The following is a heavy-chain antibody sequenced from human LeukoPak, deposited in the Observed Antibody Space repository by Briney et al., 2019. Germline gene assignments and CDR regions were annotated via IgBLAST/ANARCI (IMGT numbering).Heavy chain of an antibody. CDR1: AYSISSNNW. CDR2: IFHSGST. V-gene: IGHV4-28*01. Sequence: SETLSLTCAVSAYSISSNNWWGWIRQPPGKGLEWIGYIFHSGSTYYNPSLKSRVTMSVDTSKNQFSLRLSSVTAVDTAVCYCTRKTGGSSDSYWGQGTLVTVSS. J-gene: IGHJ4*02. CDR3: TRKTGGSSDSY. D-gene: IGHD6-19*01.